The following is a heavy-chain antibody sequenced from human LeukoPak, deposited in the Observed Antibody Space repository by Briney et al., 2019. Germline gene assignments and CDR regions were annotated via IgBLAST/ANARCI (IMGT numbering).Heavy chain of an antibody. D-gene: IGHD4/OR15-4a*01. Sequence: SETLSLTCTVSGGSISSGIYYGAWSRQPPGKGLEWIGSIYHSGKTYYNPSLRSRVTISVDTSQFSLKLSSVTAADTAVYYCARQGAANWFDPWGQGALVTVSS. J-gene: IGHJ5*02. V-gene: IGHV4-39*01. CDR2: IYHSGKT. CDR1: GGSISSGIYY. CDR3: ARQGAANWFDP.